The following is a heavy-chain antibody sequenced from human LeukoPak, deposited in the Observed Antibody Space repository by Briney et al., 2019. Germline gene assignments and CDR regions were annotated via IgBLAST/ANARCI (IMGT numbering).Heavy chain of an antibody. D-gene: IGHD6-13*01. CDR2: ISNRGST. J-gene: IGHJ4*02. CDR1: GGSITASHW. Sequence: SETLSLTCAVSGGSITASHWWSWVRQPPGKGLEWIGEISNRGSTNSNPSLKSRFTISMDGSKNQFSLKLNSVTAADTAVYYCATIAAALYYFDYWGQGTLVTVSS. V-gene: IGHV4-4*02. CDR3: ATIAAALYYFDY.